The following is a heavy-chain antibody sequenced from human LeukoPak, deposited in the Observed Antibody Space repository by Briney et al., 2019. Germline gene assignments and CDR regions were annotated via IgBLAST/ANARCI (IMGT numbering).Heavy chain of an antibody. CDR1: GGTFSRYA. CDR3: ASGGRYFDWLPKFDY. Sequence: GASVKVSCKASGGTFSRYAISWVRQAPGQGLEWMGGIIPIFATTNYAQKFQGRVTITADESTNTAYMELSSLRSEDTAVYYCASGGRYFDWLPKFDYWGQGTLVTVSS. CDR2: IIPIFATT. V-gene: IGHV1-69*13. D-gene: IGHD3-9*01. J-gene: IGHJ4*02.